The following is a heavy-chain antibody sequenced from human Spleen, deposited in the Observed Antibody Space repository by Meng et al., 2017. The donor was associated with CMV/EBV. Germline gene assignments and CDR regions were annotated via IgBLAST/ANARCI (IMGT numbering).Heavy chain of an antibody. V-gene: IGHV4-59*01. Sequence: SETLSLTCIVSGDSTSYYYWSWIRQPPGKGLEWIGYISNSGSTNYNPSLKSRVTISVDTSKNQFSLKLSSVTAADTAVYYCARLVPAADYYYYYGMDVWGQGTTVTVSS. D-gene: IGHD2-2*01. CDR3: ARLVPAADYYYYYGMDV. CDR1: GDSTSYYY. J-gene: IGHJ6*02. CDR2: ISNSGST.